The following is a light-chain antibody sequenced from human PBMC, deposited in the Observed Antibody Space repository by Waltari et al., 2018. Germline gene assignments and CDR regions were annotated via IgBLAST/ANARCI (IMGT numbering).Light chain of an antibody. Sequence: DIQMTQAPSTLSASAGDRVTITCRASQGVVVWLAWYQQRPGKAPKVIIYKASNLQSGVPSRFSGSGSGTDFTLTISSLQPDDFATYYCQQYNTYPYTFSQGTKLEIK. CDR2: KAS. CDR1: QGVVVW. CDR3: QQYNTYPYT. J-gene: IGKJ2*01. V-gene: IGKV1-5*03.